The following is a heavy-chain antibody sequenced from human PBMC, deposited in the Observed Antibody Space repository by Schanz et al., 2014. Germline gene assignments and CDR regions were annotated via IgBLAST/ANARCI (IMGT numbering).Heavy chain of an antibody. D-gene: IGHD1-26*01. CDR1: GFSFSRYG. J-gene: IGHJ5*02. CDR3: AKVVASGPTTGXXXP. V-gene: IGHV3-30*03. Sequence: QIQLVESGGGVVQPGTSLRLSCTISGFSFSRYGMHWVRQAPGKGLEWVAVISSDETVTYYVDSVKGRFTISRDNSRXXLYLQMDSLRDXXXXXXYCAKVVASGPTTGXXXPWGQGTLVTVSS. CDR2: ISSDETVT.